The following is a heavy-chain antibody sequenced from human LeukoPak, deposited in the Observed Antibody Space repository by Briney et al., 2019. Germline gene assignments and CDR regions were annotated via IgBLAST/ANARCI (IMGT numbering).Heavy chain of an antibody. V-gene: IGHV3-30*03. Sequence: GGSLRLSCAASGFTFSSYGMHWVRQAPGKGLEWVAVISYDGSNKYYADSVKGRFTISRDNSKNTLYLQMNSLRTEDTAVYYCAVTRWELPTWGQGTLVTVSS. J-gene: IGHJ5*02. CDR1: GFTFSSYG. CDR3: AVTRWELPT. D-gene: IGHD1-26*01. CDR2: ISYDGSNK.